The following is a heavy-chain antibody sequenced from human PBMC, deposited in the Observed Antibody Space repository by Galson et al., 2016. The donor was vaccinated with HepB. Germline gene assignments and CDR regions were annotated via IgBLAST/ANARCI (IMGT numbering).Heavy chain of an antibody. V-gene: IGHV3-53*01. Sequence: SLRLSCAASGFTVSSSYMSWVRQAPGKGLEWVSVIYAGGSTYYADSVKGRFSIPRDNSKNTLYLLMNSLRAEDTAVYYCTRRAFDYGDYPFDHWGQGTLVTVSS. J-gene: IGHJ4*02. CDR1: GFTVSSSY. CDR2: IYAGGST. D-gene: IGHD4-17*01. CDR3: TRRAFDYGDYPFDH.